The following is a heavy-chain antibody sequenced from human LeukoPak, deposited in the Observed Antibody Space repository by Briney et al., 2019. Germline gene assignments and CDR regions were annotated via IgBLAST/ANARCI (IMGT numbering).Heavy chain of an antibody. CDR1: GFTFSSYS. CDR3: TRADCSSTSCYVSRGHGRYFDY. CDR2: ISSSSSYI. V-gene: IGHV3-21*01. Sequence: GGSLRLSCAASGFTFSSYSMNWVRQAPGKGLEWVSSISSSSSYIYYADSVKGRFTISRDNAKNSLYLQMNSLRAEDTAVYYCTRADCSSTSCYVSRGHGRYFDYWGQGTLVTVSS. D-gene: IGHD2-2*01. J-gene: IGHJ4*02.